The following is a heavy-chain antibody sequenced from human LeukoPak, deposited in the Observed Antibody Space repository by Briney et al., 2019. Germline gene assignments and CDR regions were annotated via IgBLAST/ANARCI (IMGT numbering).Heavy chain of an antibody. V-gene: IGHV4-34*01. J-gene: IGHJ5*02. D-gene: IGHD4-17*01. CDR2: INHSGST. Sequence: SETLSLTCAVYGGSFSGYYWSWIRQPPGKGLEWIGEINHSGSTNYNPSLKSRVTISVDTSKNQFSLKLSSMTAADTAVYYCACGYGDYAWFDPWGQGTLVTVSS. CDR1: GGSFSGYY. CDR3: ACGYGDYAWFDP.